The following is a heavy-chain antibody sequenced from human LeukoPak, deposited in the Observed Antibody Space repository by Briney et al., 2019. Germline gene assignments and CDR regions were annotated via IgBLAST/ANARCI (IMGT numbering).Heavy chain of an antibody. CDR1: GYTFTGYY. J-gene: IGHJ4*02. D-gene: IGHD6-13*01. V-gene: IGHV1-2*02. CDR2: INPNSGGT. CDR3: ARDKDRGYSSSWDPFDY. Sequence: ASVKVSCKASGYTFTGYYMHWVRQAPGQGLEWMGWINPNSGGTNYAQKFQGRVTMTRDTSISTAYMELSRLRSDDTAVYYCARDKDRGYSSSWDPFDYWGQGTLVTVSS.